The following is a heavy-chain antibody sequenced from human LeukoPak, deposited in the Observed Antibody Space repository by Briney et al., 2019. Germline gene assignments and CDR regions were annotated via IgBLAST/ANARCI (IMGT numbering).Heavy chain of an antibody. CDR3: AKPLHDYGDSYFDY. CDR1: GFTFSIYA. D-gene: IGHD4-17*01. V-gene: IGHV3-23*01. J-gene: IGHJ4*02. CDR2: ISGRGGST. Sequence: GGPLRLSCAASGFTFSIYAMTWVRHAPGKGLEWVSAISGRGGSTWYTDSVKGRFTISRDNSRNTLYLQMNSLRAEDTAVYYCAKPLHDYGDSYFDYWGQGTLVTVSS.